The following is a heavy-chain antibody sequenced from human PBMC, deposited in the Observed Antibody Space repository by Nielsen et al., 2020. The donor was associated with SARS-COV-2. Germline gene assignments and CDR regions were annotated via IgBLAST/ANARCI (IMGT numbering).Heavy chain of an antibody. Sequence: GGSLRLSCAASGFTFSSYQMNWVRQAPGKGLEWVSYISSSGTTIYYADSVRGRFTISRDNAKNSLYLQMDSLRAEDTALYYCARDPYYGSGTFRFYGMDLWGQGTTVTVSS. J-gene: IGHJ6*02. D-gene: IGHD3-10*01. CDR3: ARDPYYGSGTFRFYGMDL. CDR2: ISSSGTTI. V-gene: IGHV3-48*03. CDR1: GFTFSSYQ.